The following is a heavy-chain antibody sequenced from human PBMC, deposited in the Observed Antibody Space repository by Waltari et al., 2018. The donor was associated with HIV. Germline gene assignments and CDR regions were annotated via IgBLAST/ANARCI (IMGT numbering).Heavy chain of an antibody. J-gene: IGHJ4*02. CDR2: ISWNSDST. Sequence: EVQLVESGGGLVQPGRSLRLSCAASGFTFDDYAMHWVRHVSGKGLEWVSGISWNSDSTGYADSVKGRFTISRDNAKTSLYLQMNSLRTEDTALYYCAKAESFFHPPDYWGQGTLVTVSS. D-gene: IGHD1-26*01. V-gene: IGHV3-9*01. CDR1: GFTFDDYA. CDR3: AKAESFFHPPDY.